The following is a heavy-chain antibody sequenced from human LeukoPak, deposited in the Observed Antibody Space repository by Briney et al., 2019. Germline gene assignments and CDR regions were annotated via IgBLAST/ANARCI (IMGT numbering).Heavy chain of an antibody. CDR1: GGSISSGSYY. CDR2: IYTSGST. CDR3: ARDVVAAAGTWDY. J-gene: IGHJ4*02. D-gene: IGHD6-13*01. Sequence: SETLSLTCTVSGGSISSGSYYWSWIRQPAGKGLEWIGRIYTSGSTNYNPSLKSRVTMSVDTSKNQFSLKLSSVTAADTAVYYCARDVVAAAGTWDYWGQGTLVTVPS. V-gene: IGHV4-61*02.